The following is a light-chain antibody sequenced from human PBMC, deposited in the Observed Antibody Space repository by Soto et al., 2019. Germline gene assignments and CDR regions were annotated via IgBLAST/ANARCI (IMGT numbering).Light chain of an antibody. CDR3: QQYYNWPPYT. Sequence: EIVMTQSPATLSVSQGERATLSCRASQSVSSNLAWYQQKPGQAPRLLIYGASNRATGIPDRFSGSGSGTEFTLTISSLQSEDFAVYYCQQYYNWPPYTFGQGTKMDI. V-gene: IGKV3D-15*01. J-gene: IGKJ2*01. CDR1: QSVSSN. CDR2: GAS.